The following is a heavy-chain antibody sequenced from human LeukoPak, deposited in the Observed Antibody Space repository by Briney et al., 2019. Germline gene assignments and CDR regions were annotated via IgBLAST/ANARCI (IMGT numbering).Heavy chain of an antibody. V-gene: IGHV4-38-2*02. CDR2: IYHSGST. CDR3: ARKEDTAMVGNWFDP. J-gene: IGHJ5*02. CDR1: GYSISSGYY. Sequence: SETLSLTCTVSGYSISSGYYWGWIRQPPGTGLEWIGSIYHSGSTYYNPSLKSRVTISVDTSKNQFSLKLSSVTAADTAVYYCARKEDTAMVGNWFDPWGQGTLVTVSS. D-gene: IGHD5-18*01.